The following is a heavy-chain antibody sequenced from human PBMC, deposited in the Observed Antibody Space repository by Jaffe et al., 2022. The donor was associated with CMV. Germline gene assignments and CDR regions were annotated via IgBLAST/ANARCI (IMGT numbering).Heavy chain of an antibody. J-gene: IGHJ4*02. V-gene: IGHV4-31*03. Sequence: QVQLQESGPGLVKPSQTLSLTCTVSGGSISSGGYYWSWIRQHPGKGLEWIGYIYYSGSTYYNPSLKSRVTISVDTSKNQFSLKLSSVTAADTAVYYCARGGSGGRRKSGNFDYWGQGTLVTVSS. CDR3: ARGGSGGRRKSGNFDY. CDR1: GGSISSGGYY. CDR2: IYYSGST. D-gene: IGHD2-15*01.